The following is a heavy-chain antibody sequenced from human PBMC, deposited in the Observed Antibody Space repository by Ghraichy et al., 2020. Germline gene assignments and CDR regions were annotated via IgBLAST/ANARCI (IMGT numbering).Heavy chain of an antibody. CDR3: ARDSPVCSGGSCFPGFLTD. D-gene: IGHD2-15*01. Sequence: GGSLRLSCAASGFTVSSNYMSWVRQAPGKGLEWVSVIYSGGSTYYADSVKGRFTISRDNSKNTLYLQMNSLRAEDTAVYYCARDSPVCSGGSCFPGFLTDWGQGTLVTVSS. CDR2: IYSGGST. CDR1: GFTVSSNY. J-gene: IGHJ4*02. V-gene: IGHV3-53*01.